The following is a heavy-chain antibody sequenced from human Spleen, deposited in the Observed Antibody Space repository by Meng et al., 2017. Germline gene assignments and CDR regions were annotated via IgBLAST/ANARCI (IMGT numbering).Heavy chain of an antibody. Sequence: GESLKISCAASGFSFSSYEMNWVRQAPGKGLEWVSYIGSGGSTTSYADSVKGRFTISRDNAKNSLFLQMNSLRAEDTAVYYCARAGGNCSGGSCYSTYDGLDYWGQGTLVTVSS. CDR3: ARAGGNCSGGSCYSTYDGLDY. J-gene: IGHJ4*02. CDR1: GFSFSSYE. V-gene: IGHV3-48*03. D-gene: IGHD2-15*01. CDR2: IGSGGSTT.